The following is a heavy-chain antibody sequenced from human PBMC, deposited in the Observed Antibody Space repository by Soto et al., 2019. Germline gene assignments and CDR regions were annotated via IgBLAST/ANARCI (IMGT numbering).Heavy chain of an antibody. CDR2: IIPVFGTA. CDR1: GGSLSNYG. Sequence: QVQLVQSGAEVKKPGSSVKVSCKASGGSLSNYGISWVRQAPGQGLEWMGGIIPVFGTANYAQKFQGRVTIPAXEXXXIXXMDVTSLRSEDTAVYYCARGDATKIVVTTYYGMDVWGQGTTVTVSS. J-gene: IGHJ6*02. CDR3: ARGDATKIVVTTYYGMDV. V-gene: IGHV1-69*12. D-gene: IGHD4-17*01.